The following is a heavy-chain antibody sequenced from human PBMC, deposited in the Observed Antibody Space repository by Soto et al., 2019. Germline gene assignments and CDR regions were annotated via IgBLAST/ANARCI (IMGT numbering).Heavy chain of an antibody. CDR2: IYYSGTT. Sequence: SETLSLTCTVSGGSISGYYWSWIRQLPGKGLEWIGYIYYSGTTNSNPSLESRVTISVDTSKNQFSLRLSSVTAADTAVYYCARHGPSDYGETWAQGTLVTVSS. V-gene: IGHV4-59*08. D-gene: IGHD4-17*01. CDR1: GGSISGYY. CDR3: ARHGPSDYGET. J-gene: IGHJ5*02.